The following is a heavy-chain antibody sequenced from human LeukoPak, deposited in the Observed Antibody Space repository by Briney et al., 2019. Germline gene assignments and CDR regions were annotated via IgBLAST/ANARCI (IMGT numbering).Heavy chain of an antibody. CDR1: GLTFSSYW. CDR2: IKQDGSEK. CDR3: ARGTYGMDV. V-gene: IGHV3-7*01. J-gene: IGHJ6*02. Sequence: GGSLRLSCAASGLTFSSYWMSWVRQAPGKGLEWVANIKQDGSEKYYVDSVKGRFTISRDNAKNSLYLQVNSLRAEDTAVYYCARGTYGMDVWGQGTTVTVSS.